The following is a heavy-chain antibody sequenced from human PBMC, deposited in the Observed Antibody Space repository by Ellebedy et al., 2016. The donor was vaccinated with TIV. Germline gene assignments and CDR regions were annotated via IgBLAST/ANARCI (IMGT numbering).Heavy chain of an antibody. J-gene: IGHJ6*02. CDR2: INAGNGDT. V-gene: IGHV1-3*01. CDR1: GYTFSSYA. Sequence: ASVKVSCKASGYTFSSYAMHWVRQAPGQRLEWMGWINAGNGDTKYSQKFQGRVTITRDTSANTAYMELSSLRSEDTAVYYCARDPGYYYYGMDVWGQGTTVTVSS. CDR3: ARDPGYYYYGMDV.